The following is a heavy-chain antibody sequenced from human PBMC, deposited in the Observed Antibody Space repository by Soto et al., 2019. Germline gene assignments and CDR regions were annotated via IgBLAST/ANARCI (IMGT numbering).Heavy chain of an antibody. D-gene: IGHD6-6*01. CDR3: ARGRPREGFDP. CDR1: GFTVSRNY. Sequence: EVQLVESGGGLVQPGGSLRLSCAVSGFTVSRNYMSWVRQAPGKGLEWVSVIYTNDNRYYADSVKGRVTISRDNSKNTLYLQMNSLRVEDTAVYYCARGRPREGFDPWGQGTLVTVSS. J-gene: IGHJ5*02. CDR2: IYTNDNR. V-gene: IGHV3-66*01.